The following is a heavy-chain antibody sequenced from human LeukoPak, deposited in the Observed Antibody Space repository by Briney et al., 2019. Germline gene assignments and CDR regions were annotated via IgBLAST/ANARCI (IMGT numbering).Heavy chain of an antibody. D-gene: IGHD3-16*01. CDR3: ARDVTPATL. CDR1: GGSLNTNY. J-gene: IGHJ4*02. CDR2: IRSSGST. V-gene: IGHV4-59*01. Sequence: SETLSLTCTVSGGSLNTNYWSWLRQPPGKGLEWIGYIRSSGSTNYNPSLKSRVTISMDTSKNQFSLQMSSVTAADTAVYYCARDVTPATLWGKGTLVTVSS.